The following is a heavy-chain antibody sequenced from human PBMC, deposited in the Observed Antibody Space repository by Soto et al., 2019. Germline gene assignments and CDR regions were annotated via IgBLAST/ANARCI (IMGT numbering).Heavy chain of an antibody. CDR1: GDSVSSSSVT. J-gene: IGHJ5*01. V-gene: IGHV6-1*01. Sequence: QVQLQQSEPGLVKPSQTLSLTCAISGDSVSSSSVTWNWIRQSPSRGLEWLGRTYYRSKWYNDYAESVNSRITINPHTSKNQFYLHLNSVTPEDTAVYYCVRLVGNSWLDFWGQGPLVTVSS. CDR2: TYYRSKWYN. CDR3: VRLVGNSWLDF. D-gene: IGHD2-2*01.